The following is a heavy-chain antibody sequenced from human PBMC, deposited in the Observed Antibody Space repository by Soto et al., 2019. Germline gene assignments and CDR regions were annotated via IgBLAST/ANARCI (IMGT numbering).Heavy chain of an antibody. J-gene: IGHJ3*02. CDR2: INPNSGGT. CDR1: GYTFTGYY. CDR3: ARDRGGANDAFDI. D-gene: IGHD3-10*01. V-gene: IGHV1-2*04. Sequence: ASVKVSCKASGYTFTGYYMHWLRQAPGQGLEWMGWINPNSGGTNYAQKFQGWVTMTRDTSISTAYMELSRLRSDDTAVYYCARDRGGANDAFDIWGQVTMVTVSS.